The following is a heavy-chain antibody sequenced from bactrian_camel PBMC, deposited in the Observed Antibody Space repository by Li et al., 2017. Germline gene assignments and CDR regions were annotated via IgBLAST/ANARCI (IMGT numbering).Heavy chain of an antibody. Sequence: HVQLVESGGGSALAGGSVRLSCAATGFTFSYYMSWVRQAPGKGLEWVSSVYSDGIYTYYADSVKGRFTISRDNSKNLLYLQLNSLKTEDTAMYYCTRGATTNGEYVCSIDWGQGTQVTVS. D-gene: IGHD3*01. CDR3: TRGATTNGEYVCSID. CDR1: GFTFSYY. CDR2: VYSDGIYT. V-gene: IGHV3-2*01. J-gene: IGHJ4*01.